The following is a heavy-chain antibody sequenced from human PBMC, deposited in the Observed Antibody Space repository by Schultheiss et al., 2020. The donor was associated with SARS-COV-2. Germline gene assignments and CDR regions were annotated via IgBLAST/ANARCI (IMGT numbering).Heavy chain of an antibody. J-gene: IGHJ3*02. CDR2: ISSSGSTI. CDR1: GFTFSSYA. D-gene: IGHD4-17*01. Sequence: GESLKISCAASGFTFSSYAMSWVRQAPGKGLEWVSYISSSGSTIYYADSVKGRFTISRDNAKNSLYLQMNSLRAEDTAVYYCARDYGDYGPDAFDIWGQGTMVTVSS. V-gene: IGHV3-48*03. CDR3: ARDYGDYGPDAFDI.